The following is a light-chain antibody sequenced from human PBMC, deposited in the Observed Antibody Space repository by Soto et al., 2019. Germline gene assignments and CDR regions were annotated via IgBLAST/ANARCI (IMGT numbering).Light chain of an antibody. V-gene: IGKV3-11*01. CDR3: QHRYNWPFT. CDR2: DAS. Sequence: EIVLTQSPATLSLSPGERATLSCRASQSVTSYLVWYQQKPGQPPRLLIYDASNRATGIPARFTGSGSGTDFTLTISSLEPEDFAVYYCQHRYNWPFTFGQGTRLEIK. J-gene: IGKJ5*01. CDR1: QSVTSY.